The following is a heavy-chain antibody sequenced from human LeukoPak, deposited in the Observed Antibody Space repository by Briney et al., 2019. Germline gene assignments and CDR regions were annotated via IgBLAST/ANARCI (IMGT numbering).Heavy chain of an antibody. CDR2: MSGSGGST. J-gene: IGHJ3*02. V-gene: IGHV3-23*01. CDR1: GFTFSIYA. D-gene: IGHD3-16*01. Sequence: PGGSLILSCAASGFTFSIYAMSWVRQAPGKGLEWVSGMSGSGGSTYYADSVKGPFTISRDNSKNTLYLQMNTLRAEDTAVYYCAKDREYSYVYDAFDIWGQGTLVTVSS. CDR3: AKDREYSYVYDAFDI.